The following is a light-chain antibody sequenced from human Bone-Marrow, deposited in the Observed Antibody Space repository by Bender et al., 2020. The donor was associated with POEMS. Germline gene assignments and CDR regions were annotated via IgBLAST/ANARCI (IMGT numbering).Light chain of an antibody. CDR1: SSDIGGYEY. V-gene: IGLV2-14*03. J-gene: IGLJ2*01. Sequence: QSALTQPASVSGSPGHSITISCTGTSSDIGGYEYVAWYQQHPGNAPKLLIYDVTTRPSDISDRFSGSKSGNTASLTISGLQAEDEADYYCSSYSSSCTLFGGGTKLTVL. CDR3: SSYSSSCTL. CDR2: DVT.